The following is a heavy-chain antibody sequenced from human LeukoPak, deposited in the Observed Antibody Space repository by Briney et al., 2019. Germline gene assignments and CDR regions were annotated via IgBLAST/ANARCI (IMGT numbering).Heavy chain of an antibody. V-gene: IGHV3-21*01. CDR1: GFTFSSYA. CDR2: ISSSSSYI. J-gene: IGHJ4*02. CDR3: ARDEAQQLVFLGEEFFDY. Sequence: GGSLRLSCAASGFTFSSYAMSWVRQAPGKGLEWVSSISSSSSYIYYADSVKGRFTISRDNAKNSVYLQMNSLRAEDTAVYYCARDEAQQLVFLGEEFFDYWGQGTLVTVSS. D-gene: IGHD6-13*01.